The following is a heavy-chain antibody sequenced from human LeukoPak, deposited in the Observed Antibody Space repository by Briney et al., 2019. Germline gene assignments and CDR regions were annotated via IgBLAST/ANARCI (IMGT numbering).Heavy chain of an antibody. CDR1: GGSISSTNW. V-gene: IGHV4-4*02. CDR2: IYHSGST. Sequence: PSETLSLTCAVSGGSISSTNWWSWVRQPPGKGLEWIGEIYHSGSTNYNPSLKSRVTISVDKSRNQFSLKLSSVTAADSAVYYCARDFLLGGGLPHYYYYMDVWGKGTTVTVSS. J-gene: IGHJ6*03. CDR3: ARDFLLGGGLPHYYYYMDV. D-gene: IGHD3-16*01.